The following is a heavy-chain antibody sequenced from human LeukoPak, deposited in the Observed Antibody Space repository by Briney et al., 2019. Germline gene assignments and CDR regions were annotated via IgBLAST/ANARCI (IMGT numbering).Heavy chain of an antibody. Sequence: GSLRLSCVASGFPFSSYWMTWVRQAPGKGLEWVANIKQDGSKKSYVNSVKGRFTISRDNAKNSLYLQMNSLRAEDTAIYYCTRVGYIDEGIDYWGQGTLVTVSS. CDR2: IKQDGSKK. J-gene: IGHJ4*02. CDR1: GFPFSSYW. CDR3: TRVGYIDEGIDY. V-gene: IGHV3-7*04. D-gene: IGHD5-24*01.